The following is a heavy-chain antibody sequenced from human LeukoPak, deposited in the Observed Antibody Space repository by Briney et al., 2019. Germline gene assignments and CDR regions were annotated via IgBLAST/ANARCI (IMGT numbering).Heavy chain of an antibody. J-gene: IGHJ6*02. CDR1: GFTFSSYG. CDR3: ARDLSMYYYYGMDV. V-gene: IGHV3-30*03. Sequence: GGSLRLSCAASGFTFSSYGMHWVRQAPGKGLEWVAVISYEGTNKYYIESVKGRFTISRDNSKNTLSLQMDSLRAEDTAVYYCARDLSMYYYYGMDVWGQGTTVTVSS. CDR2: ISYEGTNK.